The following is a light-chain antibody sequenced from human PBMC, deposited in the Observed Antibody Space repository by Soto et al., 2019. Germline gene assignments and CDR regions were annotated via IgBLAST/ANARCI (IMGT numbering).Light chain of an antibody. CDR1: HSIHNW. J-gene: IGKJ4*01. CDR3: QQYNSFPLT. Sequence: DIQMTQSPSTLSASVGDRVIITCRASHSIHNWLAWYQQKPGKAPKLLIYKASTLESEVPSRFSGSGSGTEYTLTISSLQPDDFATYFCQQYNSFPLTFGGGTKVDIK. CDR2: KAS. V-gene: IGKV1-5*03.